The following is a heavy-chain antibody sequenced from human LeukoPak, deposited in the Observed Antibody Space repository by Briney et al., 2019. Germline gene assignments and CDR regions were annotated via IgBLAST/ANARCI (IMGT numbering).Heavy chain of an antibody. D-gene: IGHD3-3*01. J-gene: IGHJ3*02. V-gene: IGHV3-21*01. CDR1: GFTFSSYS. CDR3: ATETDFNDAFDI. CDR2: ISSSSSYI. Sequence: PGGSLRLSCAASGFTFSSYSMNWVRQAPGKGLEWVSSISSSSSYIYYADSVKGRFTISRDNAKNSLYLQMNSLRVEDTAVYYCATETDFNDAFDIWGQGTMVTVSS.